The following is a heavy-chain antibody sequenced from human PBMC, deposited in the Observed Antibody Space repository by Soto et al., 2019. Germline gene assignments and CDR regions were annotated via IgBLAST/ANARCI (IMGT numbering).Heavy chain of an antibody. V-gene: IGHV4-30-4*01. CDR2: IYYSGST. Sequence: PSETLSLTCTVSGGSISSGDYYWSWIRQPPGKGLEWIGCIYYSGSTYYNPSLKSRVTISLDTSKNQFSLKLSSVTAADTAVYYCARLVQLLQGRWFDPWGQGTLVTVSS. CDR3: ARLVQLLQGRWFDP. J-gene: IGHJ5*02. CDR1: GGSISSGDYY. D-gene: IGHD2-15*01.